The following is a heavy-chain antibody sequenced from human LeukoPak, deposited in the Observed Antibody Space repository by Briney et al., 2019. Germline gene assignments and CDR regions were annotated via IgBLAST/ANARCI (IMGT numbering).Heavy chain of an antibody. CDR3: AKGSGSGWYRGLDY. J-gene: IGHJ4*02. CDR1: GFTFSSYA. CDR2: ISGSGGST. V-gene: IGHV3-23*01. Sequence: GGSLRLSCAASGFTFSSYAMSWVRQAPGKGLEWVSAISGSGGSTYYADSVKGRFTISRDNSKNMLYLQMNSLRAEDTAVYYCAKGSGSGWYRGLDYWGQGTLVTVSS. D-gene: IGHD6-19*01.